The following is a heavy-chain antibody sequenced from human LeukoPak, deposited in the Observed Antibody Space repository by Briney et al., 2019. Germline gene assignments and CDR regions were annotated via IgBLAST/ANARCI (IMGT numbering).Heavy chain of an antibody. J-gene: IGHJ4*02. Sequence: ASVKVSCKVSGYTLTELSMHWARQAPGKGLGWMGGFDPEDGETIYAQKFQGRVTMTEDTSTDTAYMELSSLRSEDTAVYYCATRVGATDYFDYWGQGTLVTVSS. CDR3: ATRVGATDYFDY. CDR1: GYTLTELS. CDR2: FDPEDGET. D-gene: IGHD1-26*01. V-gene: IGHV1-24*01.